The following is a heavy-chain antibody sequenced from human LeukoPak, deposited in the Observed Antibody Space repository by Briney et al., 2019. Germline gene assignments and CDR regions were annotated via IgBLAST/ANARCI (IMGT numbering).Heavy chain of an antibody. V-gene: IGHV3-33*06. Sequence: GGSLRLSCAASGFTFSSYDMHWVRQAPGKGLEWVAVIWYDGSNKYYADSVKGRFTISRDNSKNTLYLQMNSLRAEDTAVYYCAKDGVDTSYYYYYMDVWGKGTTVTVSS. CDR2: IWYDGSNK. CDR3: AKDGVDTSYYYYYMDV. CDR1: GFTFSSYD. J-gene: IGHJ6*03. D-gene: IGHD3-16*01.